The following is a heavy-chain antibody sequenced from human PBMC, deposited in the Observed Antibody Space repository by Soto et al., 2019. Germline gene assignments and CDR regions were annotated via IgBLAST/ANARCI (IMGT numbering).Heavy chain of an antibody. CDR2: IYESGNT. CDR1: GGSISSGGAISSNSYS. J-gene: IGHJ2*01. CDR3: ARAPAIAHWYFDL. D-gene: IGHD2-21*02. Sequence: QLQLQESGSGLVKPSQTLSLTCAVSGGSISSGGAISSNSYSWNWIRQPPGKGLEWVGSIYESGNTYYRPSLKSRVSISVDRSKNQFSLNLSSVTAADTAVYYCARAPAIAHWYFDLWGRGTLATVSS. V-gene: IGHV4-30-2*01.